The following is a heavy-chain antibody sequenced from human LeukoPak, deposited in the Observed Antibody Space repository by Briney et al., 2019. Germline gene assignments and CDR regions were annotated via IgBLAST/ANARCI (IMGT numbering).Heavy chain of an antibody. J-gene: IGHJ4*02. Sequence: ASLRVSCEASGYTFTGYYMHWVRQAPGQGLEWMGWINPKSGVTNYAQTLQGRVTITRDTSISTPYMELSRLRSEDTAMYYCARVLRCVVVYYVDNCGPGALVSVSS. D-gene: IGHD3-3*01. CDR1: GYTFTGYY. V-gene: IGHV1-2*02. CDR2: INPKSGVT. CDR3: ARVLRCVVVYYVDN.